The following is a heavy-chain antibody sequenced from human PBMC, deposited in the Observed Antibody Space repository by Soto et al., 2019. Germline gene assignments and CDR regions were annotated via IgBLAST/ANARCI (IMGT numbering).Heavy chain of an antibody. CDR2: ISGSGGST. CDR1: GFTFSSYA. Sequence: PGGSLRLSCAASGFTFSSYAMSWVRQAPGKGLEWVSAISGSGGSTYYADSVKGRFTISRDNSKNTLYLQMNSLRAEDTAVYYCAKDLGYCSSTSCYEGYYYYYMDVWGKGTTVTVSS. CDR3: AKDLGYCSSTSCYEGYYYYYMDV. J-gene: IGHJ6*03. D-gene: IGHD2-2*01. V-gene: IGHV3-23*01.